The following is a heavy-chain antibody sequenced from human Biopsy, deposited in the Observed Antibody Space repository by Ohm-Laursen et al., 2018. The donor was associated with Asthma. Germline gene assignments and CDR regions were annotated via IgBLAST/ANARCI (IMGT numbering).Heavy chain of an antibody. CDR2: ISSSGSTT. CDR1: GFSFSDYY. Sequence: SLTLSRAASGFSFSDYYMTWMRQAPGKGLEWVSSISSSGSTTYPAESVKGRFTTSRDNTQKSLFLQMVSLRAEDTAIYYCSRVFESSEWGPFYHFGLDVWGQGTTVAVSS. V-gene: IGHV3-11*01. CDR3: SRVFESSEWGPFYHFGLDV. D-gene: IGHD6-25*01. J-gene: IGHJ6*02.